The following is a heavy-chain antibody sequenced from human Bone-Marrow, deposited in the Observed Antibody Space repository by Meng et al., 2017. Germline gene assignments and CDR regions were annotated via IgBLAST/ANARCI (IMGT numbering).Heavy chain of an antibody. V-gene: IGHV4-59*01. CDR3: ALGVVAATPSLDY. Sequence: GSLRLSCTVSGGSISSYYWSWIRQPPGKGLEWIGYIYYSGSTNYNPSLKSRVTISVDTSKNQFSLKLSSVTAADTAVYYCALGVVAATPSLDYWGQGTLVTVSS. CDR2: IYYSGST. CDR1: GGSISSYY. D-gene: IGHD2-15*01. J-gene: IGHJ4*02.